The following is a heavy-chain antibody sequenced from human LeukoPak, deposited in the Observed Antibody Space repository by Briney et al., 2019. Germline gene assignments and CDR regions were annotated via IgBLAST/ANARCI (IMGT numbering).Heavy chain of an antibody. CDR2: INPSGTST. CDR1: GDTFTSYY. CDR3: ARDRGSSSLLYNWFDP. D-gene: IGHD6-13*01. Sequence: ASVKVSCKASGDTFTSYYMHWVRQAPGQGLECMGIINPSGTSTSYAQKFQGRVTMTRDMSTSTVYMELSSLRSEDTAVYYCARDRGSSSLLYNWFDPWGQGTLVTVSS. V-gene: IGHV1-46*01. J-gene: IGHJ5*02.